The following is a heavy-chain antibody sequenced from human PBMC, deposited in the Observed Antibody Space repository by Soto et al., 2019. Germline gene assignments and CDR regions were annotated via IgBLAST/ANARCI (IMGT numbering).Heavy chain of an antibody. V-gene: IGHV1-69*01. CDR3: ARDGDYGDYVGYYYFDY. D-gene: IGHD4-17*01. J-gene: IGHJ4*02. CDR2: IIPIFGTA. Sequence: QVQLVQSGAEVKKPGSSVKVSCKASVGTFSSYAISWVRQAPGQGLEWMGGIIPIFGTANYAQKFQGRVTITADESTSTAYMELSSLRSEDTAVYYCARDGDYGDYVGYYYFDYWGQGTLVTVSS. CDR1: VGTFSSYA.